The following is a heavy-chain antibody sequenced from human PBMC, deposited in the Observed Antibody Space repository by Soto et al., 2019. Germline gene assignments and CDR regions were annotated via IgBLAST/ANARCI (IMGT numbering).Heavy chain of an antibody. CDR3: AKPGATGTTPLYYYYGMDV. D-gene: IGHD1-7*01. Sequence: GGSLRLSCAASGFTFSSYGMHWVRQAPGKGLEWVAVISYDGSNKYYADSVEGRFTISRDNSKNTLYLQMNSLRAEDTAVYYCAKPGATGTTPLYYYYGMDVWGQGTTVTVSS. CDR2: ISYDGSNK. J-gene: IGHJ6*02. V-gene: IGHV3-30*18. CDR1: GFTFSSYG.